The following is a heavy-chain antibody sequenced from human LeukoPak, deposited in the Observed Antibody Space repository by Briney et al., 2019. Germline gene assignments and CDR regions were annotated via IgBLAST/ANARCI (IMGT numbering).Heavy chain of an antibody. D-gene: IGHD3-10*01. CDR1: GFTFSSYS. J-gene: IGHJ4*02. CDR3: AKDASGGFGELED. CDR2: ISWDGGST. V-gene: IGHV3-43D*03. Sequence: GGSLRLSCAASGFTFSSYSMNWVRQAPGKGLEWVSLISWDGGSTYYADSVKGRFTISRDNSKNSLYLQMNSLRAEDTALYYCAKDASGGFGELEDWGQGTLVTVSS.